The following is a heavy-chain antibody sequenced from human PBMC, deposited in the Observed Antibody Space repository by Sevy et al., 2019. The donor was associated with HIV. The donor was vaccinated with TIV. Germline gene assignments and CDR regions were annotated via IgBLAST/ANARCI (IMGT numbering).Heavy chain of an antibody. V-gene: IGHV4-4*02. J-gene: IGHJ4*02. CDR3: ARTVDSGYDWRYFDY. Sequence: SETLSLTCAVSGGSVSTDNLWSWVRQPPGKGLEWIGQIFHSGTTNYNPSLKSRVTISVDKSKNQFSLKLHSVTAADTDVYYCARTVDSGYDWRYFDYWGQGTLVTVSS. D-gene: IGHD5-12*01. CDR2: IFHSGTT. CDR1: GGSVSTDNL.